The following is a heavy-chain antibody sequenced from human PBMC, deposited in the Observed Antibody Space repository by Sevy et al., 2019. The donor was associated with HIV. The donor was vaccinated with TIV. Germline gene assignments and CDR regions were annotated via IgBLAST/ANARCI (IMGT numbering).Heavy chain of an antibody. CDR3: ARVAVEYCTDDCYHRFDY. Sequence: GGSLRLSCAASGFTFTIYAIHWVSQAPGKGLEWVAPISYSGTNKYYADSVKGRLTISRDDSKNPAYLQRINLRTDDTSVYYCARVAVEYCTDDCYHRFDYWGQGTQVTVSS. J-gene: IGHJ4*02. CDR1: GFTFTIYA. D-gene: IGHD2-21*02. V-gene: IGHV3-30-3*01. CDR2: ISYSGTNK.